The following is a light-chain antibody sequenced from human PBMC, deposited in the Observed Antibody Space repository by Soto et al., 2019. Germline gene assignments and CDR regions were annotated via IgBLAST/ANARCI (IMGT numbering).Light chain of an antibody. CDR3: QQYGSSPQWT. J-gene: IGKJ1*01. V-gene: IGKV3-20*01. Sequence: EIVLTQSPGTLSLSPGERATLSCRASQSVSSSYLAWYQQKPGQAPRLLIYGASGRATGIPDRFSGSGSGTDFTLTISRLEPEDFAVYYCQQYGSSPQWTFGQGTKVDIK. CDR1: QSVSSSY. CDR2: GAS.